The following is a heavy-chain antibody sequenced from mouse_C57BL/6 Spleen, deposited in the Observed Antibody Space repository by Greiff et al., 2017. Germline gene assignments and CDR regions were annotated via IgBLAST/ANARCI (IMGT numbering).Heavy chain of an antibody. V-gene: IGHV5-16*01. CDR1: GFTFSDYY. CDR2: INYDGSST. D-gene: IGHD2-4*01. J-gene: IGHJ1*03. Sequence: EVQLVESEGGLVQPGSSMKLSCTASGFTFSDYYMAWVRQVPEKGLEWVANINYDGSSTYYLDSLKSRFIISRDNAKNILYLQMSSLKSEDTATYYCARGERLRDWYFDVWGTGTTVTVSS. CDR3: ARGERLRDWYFDV.